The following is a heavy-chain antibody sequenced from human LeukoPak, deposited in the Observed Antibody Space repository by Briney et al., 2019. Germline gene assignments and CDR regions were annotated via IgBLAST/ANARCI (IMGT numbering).Heavy chain of an antibody. CDR1: GFAFNSYG. D-gene: IGHD4/OR15-4a*01. J-gene: IGHJ4*02. V-gene: IGHV3-30*02. Sequence: PGGSLRLSCVASGFAFNSYGMHWVRQAPGKGLEWVAFILYDGSDKYYADSVKGQFTISRDNFKNTLYLQMNRLRPGDTAMYYCAGGAGYWGQGTLVTVSS. CDR3: AGGAGY. CDR2: ILYDGSDK.